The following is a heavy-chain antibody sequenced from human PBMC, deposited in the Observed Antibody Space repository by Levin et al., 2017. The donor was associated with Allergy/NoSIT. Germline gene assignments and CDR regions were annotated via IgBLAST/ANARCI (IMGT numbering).Heavy chain of an antibody. J-gene: IGHJ4*02. CDR2: ISGGGTT. D-gene: IGHD3-10*01. CDR3: ASRGLYYFDY. CDR1: GFTSSAYA. Sequence: SCAASGFTSSAYAVTWVRQAPGKGLEWVSAISGGGTTFYADSVKGWFTISRDDSQNTVYLQMNSLRAEDTDIYYCASRGLYYFDYWGQGTLVTVSS. V-gene: IGHV3-23*01.